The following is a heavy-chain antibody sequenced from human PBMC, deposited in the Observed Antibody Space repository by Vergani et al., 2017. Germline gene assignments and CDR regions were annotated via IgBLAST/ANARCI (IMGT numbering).Heavy chain of an antibody. CDR2: IIPNFGTA. CDR1: GGTFSSYA. D-gene: IGHD3-22*01. Sequence: QVQLVQSGAEVKKPGSSVKVSCKASGGTFSSYAISWVRQAPGQGLEWMGGIIPNFGTANYAQKFQGRVTITADESTSTAYMELSSLRSEDTAVYYCARTNYYDSSGPPGEFDYWGQGTLVTVSS. V-gene: IGHV1-69*01. CDR3: ARTNYYDSSGPPGEFDY. J-gene: IGHJ4*02.